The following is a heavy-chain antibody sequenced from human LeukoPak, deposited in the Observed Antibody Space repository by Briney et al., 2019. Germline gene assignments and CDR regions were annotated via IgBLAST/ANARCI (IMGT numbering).Heavy chain of an antibody. V-gene: IGHV4-59*01. CDR1: GGSISSYY. Sequence: SETLSLTCTVSGGSISSYYWSWIRQPPGKGPEWIGYIYYSGSTNYNPSLKSRVTISVDTSKNQLSLKLSSVTAADTAVYYCAKGYPWEYYYDSSGSHGKGFDPWGQGTLVTVSS. J-gene: IGHJ5*02. CDR3: AKGYPWEYYYDSSGSHGKGFDP. D-gene: IGHD3-22*01. CDR2: IYYSGST.